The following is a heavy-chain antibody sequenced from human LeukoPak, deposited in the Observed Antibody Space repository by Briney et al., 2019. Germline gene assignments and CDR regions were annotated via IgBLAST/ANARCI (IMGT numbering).Heavy chain of an antibody. CDR2: ISSSSSYI. D-gene: IGHD3-22*01. V-gene: IGHV3-21*01. CDR1: GFTFSSYS. J-gene: IGHJ4*02. Sequence: SGGSLRLSCAASGFTFSSYSMNWVRQAPGKGLEWVSSISSSSSYIYYADSVKGRFTISRDNAKNSLYLQMNSLRAEDTAVYYCAREAYYYDSSGYHESTPFDYWGQGTLVTVSS. CDR3: AREAYYYDSSGYHESTPFDY.